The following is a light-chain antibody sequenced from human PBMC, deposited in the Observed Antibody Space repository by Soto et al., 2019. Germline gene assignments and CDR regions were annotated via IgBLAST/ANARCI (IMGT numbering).Light chain of an antibody. CDR3: QQYNRPYT. V-gene: IGKV1-5*03. CDR1: QNINSW. Sequence: DIQMTQSPSTLSASVGDRVTITCRASQNINSWLAWYQQKPGKAPKLLIYKASNLESGVPSRFSGSGSGTEFTLTISSLQPDDFATYYCQQYNRPYTFGQGTKLEI. CDR2: KAS. J-gene: IGKJ2*01.